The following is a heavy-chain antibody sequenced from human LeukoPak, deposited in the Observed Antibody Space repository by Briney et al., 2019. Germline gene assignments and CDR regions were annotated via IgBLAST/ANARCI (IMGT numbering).Heavy chain of an antibody. CDR3: AELGITMIGGV. Sequence: GGSLRLSCAASGFTFSSYSMNWVRQAPGKGLEWVSNISAISSSSTYYADSVKGRFTISRDNAKNSLYLQMNSLRAEDTAVYYCAELGITMIGGVWGKGTTVTISS. J-gene: IGHJ6*04. D-gene: IGHD3-10*02. CDR1: GFTFSSYS. CDR2: ISAISSSST. V-gene: IGHV3-48*04.